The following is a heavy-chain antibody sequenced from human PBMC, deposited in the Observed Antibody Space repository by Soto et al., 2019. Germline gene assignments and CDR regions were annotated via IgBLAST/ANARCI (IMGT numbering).Heavy chain of an antibody. CDR1: GGSISSSSYY. CDR3: ARLGGRDYYYYYGMDV. Sequence: SETLSLTCTVSGGSISSSSYYWGWIRQPPGKGLEWIGSIYYSGSTYYNPSLKSRVTISVDTSKNQFSLKLSSVTAADTAVYYCARLGGRDYYYYYGMDVWGQGTKVTAP. CDR2: IYYSGST. V-gene: IGHV4-39*01. J-gene: IGHJ6*02.